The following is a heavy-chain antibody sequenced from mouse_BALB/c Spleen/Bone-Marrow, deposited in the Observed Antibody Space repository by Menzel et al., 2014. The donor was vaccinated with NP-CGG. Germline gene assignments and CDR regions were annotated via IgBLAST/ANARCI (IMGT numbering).Heavy chain of an antibody. J-gene: IGHJ2*01. CDR1: GYTFTDYN. V-gene: IGHV1S29*02. Sequence: EVKLQESGPELVKPGASVKISCKASGYTFTDYNMHWVKQSPGESLEWIGYIYPYNGGTGYNQKFKSKATLTVDNSSSTAYMELRSLTSEDFAVYYCATRFSNTAGYWGQGTTLTVSS. D-gene: IGHD1-2*01. CDR3: ATRFSNTAGY. CDR2: IYPYNGGT.